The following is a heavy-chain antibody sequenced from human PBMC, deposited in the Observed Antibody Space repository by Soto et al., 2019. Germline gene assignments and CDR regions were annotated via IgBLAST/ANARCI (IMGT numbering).Heavy chain of an antibody. V-gene: IGHV1-69*01. CDR1: GGIFSNFA. D-gene: IGHD6-19*01. J-gene: IGHJ4*02. Sequence: QVQLVQSGAEVKKPGSSVKVSCKASGGIFSNFAFNWMRQAPGQGLEWMGGIIPTLGTPHYAQKFLGRVTITADESTRTVYMEMSSLSGEDTAVYYCARVGLGAYHYWGQGTLVIVSS. CDR2: IIPTLGTP. CDR3: ARVGLGAYHY.